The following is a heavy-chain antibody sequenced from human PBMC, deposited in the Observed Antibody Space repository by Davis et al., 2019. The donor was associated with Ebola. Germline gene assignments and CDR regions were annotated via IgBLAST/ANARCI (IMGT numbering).Heavy chain of an antibody. D-gene: IGHD3-10*01. J-gene: IGHJ6*04. CDR3: ARAFITHLHYYYYGMDV. Sequence: AASVKVSCKASGGTFSSYAISWVRQAPGQGLEWMGGIIPIFGTANYAQKFQGRVTITADESTSTAYMELRGLRSDDTAVYYCARAFITHLHYYYYGMDVWGKGTTVTVSS. V-gene: IGHV1-69*13. CDR1: GGTFSSYA. CDR2: IIPIFGTA.